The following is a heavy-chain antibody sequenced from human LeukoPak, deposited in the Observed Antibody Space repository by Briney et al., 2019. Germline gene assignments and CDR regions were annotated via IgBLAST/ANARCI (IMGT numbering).Heavy chain of an antibody. CDR1: GFTFSRYW. V-gene: IGHV3-7*04. CDR3: ARILVRGALDS. CDR2: INQDGSEQ. J-gene: IGHJ5*02. D-gene: IGHD3-10*01. Sequence: PGGSLRLSCAASGFTFSRYWMSWARQAPGKGLEWLASINQDGSEQYYVDSVKGRFTISKDNAENSLHLQMDSLKVEDTALYYCARILVRGALDSWGQGTLVIVSS.